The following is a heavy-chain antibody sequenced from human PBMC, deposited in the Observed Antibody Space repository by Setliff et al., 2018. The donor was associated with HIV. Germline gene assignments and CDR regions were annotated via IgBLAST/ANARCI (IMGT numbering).Heavy chain of an antibody. V-gene: IGHV4-4*09. D-gene: IGHD1-7*01. Sequence: PSETLSLTCAVSGDSIGTYSWHWLRQPPGKGLEWIGYIYGSGSTGYNPSLTSRVTMSTDTPNNRFALKLTSATAADTAVYYCAKRAVQDGTVTSSNWFESCGQGTLVTVSS. CDR1: GDSIGTYS. J-gene: IGHJ5*01. CDR2: IYGSGST. CDR3: AKRAVQDGTVTSSNWFES.